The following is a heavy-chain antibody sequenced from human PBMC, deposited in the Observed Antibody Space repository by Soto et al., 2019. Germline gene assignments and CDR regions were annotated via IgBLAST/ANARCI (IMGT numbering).Heavy chain of an antibody. CDR3: AKGGDSDGFAGYYLDY. CDR2: ISGSGGST. Sequence: EVQLLESGGGLVQPGGSLRLSCAASGFTFSSYAMSWVRQAPGKGLEWVSAISGSGGSTYYADSVKGRFTISRDNSKNTLYLQMNSLRAEDPAVYYCAKGGDSDGFAGYYLDYWGQGTLVTVCS. D-gene: IGHD5-18*01. J-gene: IGHJ4*02. CDR1: GFTFSSYA. V-gene: IGHV3-23*01.